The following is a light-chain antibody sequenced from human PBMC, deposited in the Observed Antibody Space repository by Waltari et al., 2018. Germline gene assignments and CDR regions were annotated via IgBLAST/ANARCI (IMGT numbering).Light chain of an antibody. CDR3: QNHERLPAT. CDR1: PSVSKY. V-gene: IGKV3-20*01. Sequence: EIVLTQSPGPLSLSPGDIATLSCRASPSVSKYLAWYQHRPGQAPRLLIYAASTRATGIPDRFSGSGYGTDFSLIISRLEPEDFAVYYCQNHERLPATFGQGTKVEIK. CDR2: AAS. J-gene: IGKJ1*01.